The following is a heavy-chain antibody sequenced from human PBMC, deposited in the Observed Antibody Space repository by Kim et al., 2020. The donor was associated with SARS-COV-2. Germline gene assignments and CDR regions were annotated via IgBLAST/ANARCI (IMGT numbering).Heavy chain of an antibody. D-gene: IGHD2-15*01. V-gene: IGHV4-59*13. CDR1: GASISTYY. CDR2: ISYSGST. J-gene: IGHJ4*02. Sequence: SETLSLTCTVSGASISTYYWNWIRQPPGKGLEWIGYISYSGSTTYNPSLKSRVTVTADTSRNQFSLKLTSVTAADTAVYYCARDSAATGDIYFDYWGQGTLITVSS. CDR3: ARDSAATGDIYFDY.